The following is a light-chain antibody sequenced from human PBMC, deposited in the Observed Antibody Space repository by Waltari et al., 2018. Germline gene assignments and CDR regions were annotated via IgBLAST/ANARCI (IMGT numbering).Light chain of an antibody. CDR3: AAWDDSLYGRV. CDR1: SSNIAVNT. CDR2: GNN. V-gene: IGLV1-44*01. Sequence: QSVLTKPPSASGTPGQTVSISCSGASSNIAVNTVNWYQQLPGMAPKLLINGNNQRPSGVPDRFSGSKSGTSASLAISGLQSEDEADYYCAAWDDSLYGRVFGGGTKLTVL. J-gene: IGLJ2*01.